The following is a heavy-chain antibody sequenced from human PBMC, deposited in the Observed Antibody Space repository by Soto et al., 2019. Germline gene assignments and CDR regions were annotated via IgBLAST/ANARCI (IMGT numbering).Heavy chain of an antibody. D-gene: IGHD5-12*01. J-gene: IGHJ6*04. Sequence: GAALTISCKGSGYRFTRSWIGWVRQMPGKGLEWMGIIYPGDSDTRYSPYFQGQVTISADKSISTAYLQWSSLKASDTAMYYCARLGSGYDYGYYYYGMDVWGKGTTVTVSS. CDR3: ARLGSGYDYGYYYYGMDV. V-gene: IGHV5-51*01. CDR1: GYRFTRSW. CDR2: IYPGDSDT.